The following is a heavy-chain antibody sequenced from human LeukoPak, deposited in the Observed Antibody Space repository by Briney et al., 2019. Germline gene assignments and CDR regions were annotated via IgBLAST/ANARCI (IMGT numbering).Heavy chain of an antibody. Sequence: ASVKVSCKASGYTFTGYYMHWVRQAPGQGLEWMGWINPNSGGTNYAQKFQGRVTMTRDTSISTAYMELSRLRSDDTAVYYCARRRGYSGPDSRAYFDYWGQGTLVTVSS. CDR2: INPNSGGT. CDR1: GYTFTGYY. CDR3: ARRRGYSGPDSRAYFDY. J-gene: IGHJ4*02. D-gene: IGHD5-12*01. V-gene: IGHV1-2*02.